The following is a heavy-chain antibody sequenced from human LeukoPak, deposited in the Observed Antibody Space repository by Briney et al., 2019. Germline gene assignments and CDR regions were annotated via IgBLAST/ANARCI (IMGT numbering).Heavy chain of an antibody. Sequence: GGSLRLSCAASGFTFSSYSMNWVRQAPGKGLEWVSSISSSSSYIYYADSVKGRFTISRDNDKNSLYLQMNSLRAEDTAVYYCARLGAGYCSGGSCDGAFDIWGQGTMVTVSS. D-gene: IGHD2-15*01. CDR3: ARLGAGYCSGGSCDGAFDI. CDR2: ISSSSSYI. CDR1: GFTFSSYS. J-gene: IGHJ3*02. V-gene: IGHV3-21*01.